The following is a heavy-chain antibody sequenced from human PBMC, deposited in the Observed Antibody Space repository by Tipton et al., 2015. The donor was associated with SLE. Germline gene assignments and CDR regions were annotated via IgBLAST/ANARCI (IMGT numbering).Heavy chain of an antibody. J-gene: IGHJ4*02. CDR3: ARDYSGSGGYSN. Sequence: QSGAEVKKPGASVKVSCKASGYTFTDYYIHWVRQAPGQGLEWMGWINPKTGGTNYAQKFQGRVTMTRDTSISTAYMDLSSLRSDDTAFYFCARDYSGSGGYSNWGQGTLVTVSS. CDR1: GYTFTDYY. D-gene: IGHD3-22*01. V-gene: IGHV1-2*02. CDR2: INPKTGGT.